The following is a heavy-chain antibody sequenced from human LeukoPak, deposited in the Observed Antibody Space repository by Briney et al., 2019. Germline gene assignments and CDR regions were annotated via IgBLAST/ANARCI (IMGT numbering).Heavy chain of an antibody. V-gene: IGHV3-30*02. CDR2: IRYDGSNK. D-gene: IGHD3-3*01. Sequence: PGGSLRLSCAASGFTFSNYGMHWVRQAPGKGLEWVAFIRYDGSNKYYADSVKGRFTISRDNSKNTLYVQMNSLTTEDTAVYYCAKGDSFGTDHWGQGTLVTVSS. CDR1: GFTFSNYG. CDR3: AKGDSFGTDH. J-gene: IGHJ4*02.